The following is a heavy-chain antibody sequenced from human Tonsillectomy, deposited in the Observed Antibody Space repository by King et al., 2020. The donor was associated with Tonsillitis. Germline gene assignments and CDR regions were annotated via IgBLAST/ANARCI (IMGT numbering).Heavy chain of an antibody. D-gene: IGHD3-22*01. CDR1: GFTFSSSA. Sequence: VQLVESGGGLVQPGGSLRLSCAASGFTFSSSAMSWVRQAPGKGLEWGSAISGSGGRAYYADSVKGRFTISRDNSKNTLYLQMNSLRAEDTVVYYCAKVPTYDSSGYIGDFYFDYWGQGTLVTVSS. J-gene: IGHJ4*02. CDR2: ISGSGGRA. CDR3: AKVPTYDSSGYIGDFYFDY. V-gene: IGHV3-23*04.